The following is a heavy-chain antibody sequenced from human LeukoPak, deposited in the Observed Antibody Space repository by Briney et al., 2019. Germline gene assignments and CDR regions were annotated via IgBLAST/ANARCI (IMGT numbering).Heavy chain of an antibody. CDR2: ISSSSYI. V-gene: IGHV3-21*01. J-gene: IGHJ4*02. CDR3: ARDPPGSSPPLDY. D-gene: IGHD6-6*01. Sequence: GGSLRLSCAASGFTFSSYSMNWVRQAPGKGLEWVSSISSSSYIYYVDSVKGRFTISRDNAKNSLYLQMNSLRAEDTAVYYCARDPPGSSPPLDYWGQGTLVTVSS. CDR1: GFTFSSYS.